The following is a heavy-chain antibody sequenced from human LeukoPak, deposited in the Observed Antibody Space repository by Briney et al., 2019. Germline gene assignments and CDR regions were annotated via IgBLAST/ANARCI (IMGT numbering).Heavy chain of an antibody. D-gene: IGHD1-26*01. CDR1: GGSISSGSYY. Sequence: SETLSLTCTVSGGSISSGSYYWSWIRQPAGKGLEWIGRIYTSGSTNYNPSLKSRVTISVDTSKNQFSLKLSSVTAADTAVYYCARDGAPDYYYYMDVWGKGTTVTVSS. V-gene: IGHV4-61*02. J-gene: IGHJ6*03. CDR3: ARDGAPDYYYYMDV. CDR2: IYTSGST.